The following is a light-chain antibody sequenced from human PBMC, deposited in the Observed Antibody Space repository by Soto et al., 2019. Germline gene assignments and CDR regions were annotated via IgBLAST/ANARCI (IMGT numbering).Light chain of an antibody. CDR2: EVN. CDR1: SSDIGRYNY. V-gene: IGLV2-14*01. CDR3: TSCITANTRCV. J-gene: IGLJ1*01. Sequence: SVLTQPASVSGSPGQAITIACTGTSSDIGRYNYVSWFQQHPGKVPTLVIFEVNYRPSGGSDRFSGSKSGNTASLTITGLPAEDKAYYYRTSCITANTRCVFGRGTQVTVL.